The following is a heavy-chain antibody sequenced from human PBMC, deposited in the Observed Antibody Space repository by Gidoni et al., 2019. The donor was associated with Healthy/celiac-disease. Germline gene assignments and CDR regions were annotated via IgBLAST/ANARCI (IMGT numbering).Heavy chain of an antibody. V-gene: IGHV3-53*01. CDR1: GFTVSSNY. CDR3: ARESVGPPMVLFDY. CDR2: IYSGGST. D-gene: IGHD2-8*01. Sequence: EVQLVESGGGLIQPGGSLRLSCAASGFTVSSNYMSWVRQAPGKGLGWVSVIYSGGSTYYADSVKGRFTISRDNSKNTLYLQMNSLRAEDTAVYYCARESVGPPMVLFDYWGQGTLVTVSS. J-gene: IGHJ4*02.